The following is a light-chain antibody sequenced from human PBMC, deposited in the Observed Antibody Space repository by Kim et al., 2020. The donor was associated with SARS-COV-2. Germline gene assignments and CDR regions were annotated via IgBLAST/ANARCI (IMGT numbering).Light chain of an antibody. J-gene: IGKJ1*01. CDR3: QQLNTYPWT. CDR1: QGIDNH. V-gene: IGKV1-9*01. CDR2: AAS. Sequence: GDRVAVTCRTRQGIDNHLAWYQQKPGKAPKLLIFAASTLQSGVPSRFSGSGYGTEFTLTVSSLQPEDFAIYYCQQLNTYPWTFGQGTKVDIK.